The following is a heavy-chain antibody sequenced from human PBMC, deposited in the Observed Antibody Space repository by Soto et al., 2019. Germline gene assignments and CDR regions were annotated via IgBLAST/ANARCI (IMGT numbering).Heavy chain of an antibody. D-gene: IGHD4-17*01. CDR2: IYYSGGT. Sequence: PSETPSLTCTVSGGSISSSSYYWGWIRQPPGKGLEWIGSIYYSGGTYYNPSLESRVTISVDTSKNQFSLKLSSVTAADTAVYYCASNGEGAFDIWGQGTMVTVSS. CDR3: ASNGEGAFDI. J-gene: IGHJ3*02. CDR1: GGSISSSSYY. V-gene: IGHV4-39*01.